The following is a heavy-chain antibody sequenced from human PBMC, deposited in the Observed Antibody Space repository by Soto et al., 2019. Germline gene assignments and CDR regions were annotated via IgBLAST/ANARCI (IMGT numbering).Heavy chain of an antibody. V-gene: IGHV4-30-2*01. Sequence: QLQLQESGSGLVKPSQTLSLTCAVSGDSISSGGYSWNWIRQPPGKGLEWIGYIYHSGKAYYNPPLRSRVIISVATSENQFSRKVTSVTAAEPAVYYCASARQYFFDSDGYPTGPHLAPEIWGLGTMVTVSS. CDR3: ASARQYFFDSDGYPTGPHLAPEI. J-gene: IGHJ3*02. CDR1: GDSISSGGYS. D-gene: IGHD3-22*01. CDR2: IYHSGKA.